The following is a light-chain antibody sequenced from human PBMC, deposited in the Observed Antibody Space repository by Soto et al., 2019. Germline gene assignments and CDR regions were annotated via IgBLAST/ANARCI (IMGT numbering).Light chain of an antibody. V-gene: IGKV3-20*01. CDR2: GAS. Sequence: EKVFKQSARTLSLTTRERATLSCRASQSVSSSHLAWYQQKPGQAPRLLIDGASSSATGIPDRFSGSGSGTDLPLTIIRLEPEAFVLYFCHRYGVSPLPFGGGAKVDIK. J-gene: IGKJ4*01. CDR3: HRYGVSPLP. CDR1: QSVSSSH.